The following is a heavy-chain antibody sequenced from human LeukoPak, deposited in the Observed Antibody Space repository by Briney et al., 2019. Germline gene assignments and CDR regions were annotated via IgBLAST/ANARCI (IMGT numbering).Heavy chain of an antibody. J-gene: IGHJ6*03. CDR2: VNHSGST. Sequence: SETLSLTCAVYGGSFSGYYWSWIRQPPGKGLEWIGEVNHSGSTNYNPSLKSRVTISGDTSKNQFSLKLSSVTAADTAVYFCARVGYSYVINDWSRTGLGAYPTKYYYHMDVWGKGATVTVSS. CDR1: GGSFSGYY. V-gene: IGHV4-34*01. D-gene: IGHD5-18*01. CDR3: ARVGYSYVINDWSRTGLGAYPTKYYYHMDV.